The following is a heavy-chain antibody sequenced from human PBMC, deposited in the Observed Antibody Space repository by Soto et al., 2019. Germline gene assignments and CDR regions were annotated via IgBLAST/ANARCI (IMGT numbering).Heavy chain of an antibody. V-gene: IGHV4-34*01. CDR1: GGSFSGYY. D-gene: IGHD3-10*01. CDR3: ARHGRITMVRGVMGSFDP. Sequence: SETLSLTCAVYGGSFSGYYWSWIRQPPGKGLEWIGEINHSGSTNYNPSLKSRVTISVDTSKNQFSLKLSSVTAADTAVYYCARHGRITMVRGVMGSFDPWGQGTLVTVSS. J-gene: IGHJ5*02. CDR2: INHSGST.